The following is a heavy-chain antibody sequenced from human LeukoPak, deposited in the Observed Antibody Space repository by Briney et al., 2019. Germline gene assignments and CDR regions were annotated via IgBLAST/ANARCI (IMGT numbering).Heavy chain of an antibody. J-gene: IGHJ4*02. Sequence: QSGGSLRLSCSASGFTFSSYPMHWVRQTPGKGLEYVSAISDNGGSTYYADSVKGRFTISRDNSMNTLYLQISSLRAEDTAVYYCVCPESGDSNGYGYWGQGTLVTVSS. CDR3: VCPESGDSNGYGY. CDR1: GFTFSSYP. D-gene: IGHD5-18*01. CDR2: ISDNGGST. V-gene: IGHV3-64D*09.